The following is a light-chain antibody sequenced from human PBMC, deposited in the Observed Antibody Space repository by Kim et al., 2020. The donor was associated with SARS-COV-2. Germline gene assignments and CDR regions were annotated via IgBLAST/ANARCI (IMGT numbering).Light chain of an antibody. CDR3: LQHNVYPLT. V-gene: IGKV1-17*03. Sequence: ESVGDRVTITCRASQAISNYLAWFQQKPGKGPKRLIYAASSLQSGVPSRFSGSGSGTEFTLTISSLQPEDFATYFCLQHNVYPLTFGGGTKVEIK. J-gene: IGKJ4*01. CDR1: QAISNY. CDR2: AAS.